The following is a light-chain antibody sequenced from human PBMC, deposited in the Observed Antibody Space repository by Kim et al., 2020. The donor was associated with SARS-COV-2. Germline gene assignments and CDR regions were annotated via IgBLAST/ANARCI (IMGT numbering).Light chain of an antibody. V-gene: IGLV6-57*01. CDR1: SGSISSDF. CDR2: EDH. CDR3: QSFHDNAWV. J-gene: IGLJ3*02. Sequence: GKTVIIPCTRSSGSISSDFVQWVQQRPGTSPTTVIYEDHVRPSGVPDRFSGFVVSSSNSASLTISGLKTEDEADYYCQSFHDNAWVFGGGTQLTVL.